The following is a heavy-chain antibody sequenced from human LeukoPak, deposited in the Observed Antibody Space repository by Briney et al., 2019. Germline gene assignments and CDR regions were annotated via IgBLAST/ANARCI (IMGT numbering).Heavy chain of an antibody. V-gene: IGHV3-7*03. CDR2: VNRDGSET. CDR1: GFTLSNHW. J-gene: IGHJ6*02. Sequence: GGSLRLSCAASGFTLSNHWMTRVRQVPGRGPEWVANVNRDGSETYYLDSVKGRFTISKDNAKNSLYLQMNSLRAEDTALYHCARNNGMDVWGQGTTVIVS. CDR3: ARNNGMDV.